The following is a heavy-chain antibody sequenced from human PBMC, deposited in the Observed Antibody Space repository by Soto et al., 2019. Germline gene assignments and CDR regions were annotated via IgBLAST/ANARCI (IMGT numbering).Heavy chain of an antibody. CDR3: ASTRYYYDSSGYYYDWFDP. CDR2: IIPIFGTA. J-gene: IGHJ5*02. CDR1: GGTFSSYA. Sequence: QVQLVQSGAEVKKPGSSVKVSCKASGGTFSSYAISWVRQAPGQGLEWMGGIIPIFGTANYAQKFQGRVTITADESTSTAYMELRSLRSEDTAVYYCASTRYYYDSSGYYYDWFDPWGQGTLVTVSS. D-gene: IGHD3-22*01. V-gene: IGHV1-69*12.